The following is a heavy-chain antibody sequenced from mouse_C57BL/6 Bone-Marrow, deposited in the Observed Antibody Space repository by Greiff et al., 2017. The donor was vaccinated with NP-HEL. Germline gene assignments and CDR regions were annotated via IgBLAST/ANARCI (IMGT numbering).Heavy chain of an antibody. V-gene: IGHV1-63*01. CDR3: ASSLLLAFDY. CDR2: IYPGGGYT. CDR1: GYTFTNYW. D-gene: IGHD2-10*01. Sequence: VKLVESGAELVRPGTSVKMSCKASGYTFTNYWIGWAKQRPGHGLEWIGDIYPGGGYTNYNEKFKGKATLTADKSSSTAYMQFSSLTSEDSAIYYCASSLLLAFDYWGQGTTLTVSS. J-gene: IGHJ2*01.